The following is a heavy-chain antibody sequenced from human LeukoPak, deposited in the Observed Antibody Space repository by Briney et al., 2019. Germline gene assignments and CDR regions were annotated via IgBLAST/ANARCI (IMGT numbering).Heavy chain of an antibody. CDR3: ARRGFITGTTLFFGY. D-gene: IGHD1-7*01. Sequence: ASVKVSCKASGYTFTSYDINWVRQATGQGLEWMGWMNPNSGNTGYAQKFQGRVTMTRNTSISTAYMELSSLRSEDAAVYYCARRGFITGTTLFFGYWGQGTLVTVSS. J-gene: IGHJ4*02. CDR2: MNPNSGNT. V-gene: IGHV1-8*01. CDR1: GYTFTSYD.